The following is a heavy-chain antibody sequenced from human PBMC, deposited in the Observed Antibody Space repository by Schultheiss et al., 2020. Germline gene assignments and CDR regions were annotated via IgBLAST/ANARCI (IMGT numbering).Heavy chain of an antibody. CDR2: IYYSGST. Sequence: GSLRLSCTVSGGSVSSGSYYWSWIRQPPGKGLEWIGYIYYSGSTNYNPSLKSRVTISVDTSKNQFSLKLSSVTAADTAVYYCASSVTFGGVIVIPPDYWAQGTQVTVSS. CDR3: ASSVTFGGVIVIPPDY. V-gene: IGHV4-61*01. CDR1: GGSVSSGSYY. D-gene: IGHD3-16*02. J-gene: IGHJ4*02.